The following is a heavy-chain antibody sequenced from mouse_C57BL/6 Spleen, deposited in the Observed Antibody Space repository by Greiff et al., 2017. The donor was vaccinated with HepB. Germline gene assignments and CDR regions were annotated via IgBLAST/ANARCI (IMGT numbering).Heavy chain of an antibody. Sequence: EVKLMESGGGLVQPGGSLKLSCAASGFTFSDYYMYWVRQTPEKRLEWVAYISNGGGSTYYPDTVKGRFTISRDIAKNTLYLQMSRLKSEDTAMYYCAREWAMDYWGQGTSVTVSS. CDR3: AREWAMDY. CDR2: ISNGGGST. J-gene: IGHJ4*01. D-gene: IGHD1-3*01. CDR1: GFTFSDYY. V-gene: IGHV5-12*01.